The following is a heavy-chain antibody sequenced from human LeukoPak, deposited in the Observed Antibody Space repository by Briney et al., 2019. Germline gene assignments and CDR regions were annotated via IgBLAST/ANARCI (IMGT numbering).Heavy chain of an antibody. CDR2: IRPSGDNT. J-gene: IGHJ3*02. Sequence: PGGSLRLSCAASGFTFSSYDMTWVRQAPGRGLEWVSSIRPSGDNTYYGDSVKGRFTISRDNSKNTLYLQMNSLRAEDTAVYYCAKDRSRITMIVVVIIDAFDIWGQGTMVTVSS. V-gene: IGHV3-23*01. D-gene: IGHD3-22*01. CDR3: AKDRSRITMIVVVIIDAFDI. CDR1: GFTFSSYD.